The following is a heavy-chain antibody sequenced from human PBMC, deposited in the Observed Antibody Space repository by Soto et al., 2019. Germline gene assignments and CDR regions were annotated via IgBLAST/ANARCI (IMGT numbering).Heavy chain of an antibody. J-gene: IGHJ3*02. CDR3: ARDHIAAADTYALDI. V-gene: IGHV1-46*01. CDR1: GYTFSSYY. Sequence: ASVKVSCKASGYTFSSYYMHWVRQAPGQGLEWVGLINPGTGATTYAQKFQGRATMTSDTCTSTVYMELRSLTSEDTAVYYCARDHIAAADTYALDIWGQGTMVTVS. CDR2: INPGTGAT. D-gene: IGHD6-25*01.